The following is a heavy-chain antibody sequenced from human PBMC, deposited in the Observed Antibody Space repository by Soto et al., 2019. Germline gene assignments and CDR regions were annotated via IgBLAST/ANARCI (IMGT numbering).Heavy chain of an antibody. V-gene: IGHV3-15*07. Sequence: PGGSLRLSCAASGFTFTNAWMNWVRQAPGKGLVWVGRIKSNTDGGTTDYAAPVKGRFTISRDDSKNTLYLQMNSLKTEDTAVYYCTTLWYYYDRSADWGRGTLVTVAS. CDR1: GFTFTNAW. CDR2: IKSNTDGGTT. D-gene: IGHD3-22*01. J-gene: IGHJ4*02. CDR3: TTLWYYYDRSAD.